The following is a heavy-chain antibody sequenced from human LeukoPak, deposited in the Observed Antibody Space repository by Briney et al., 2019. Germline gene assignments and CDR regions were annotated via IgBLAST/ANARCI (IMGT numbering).Heavy chain of an antibody. V-gene: IGHV4-39*01. CDR1: GGSISSSSYY. Sequence: SETLSLTCSVSGGSISSSSYYWGWIRQPPGKGLEWIGSIYYSGSTYYNPSLKSRVTISVDTSKNQFSLKLSSVTAADTAVYYCARRIVVTRGFDYWGQGTLVTVSS. CDR2: IYYSGST. J-gene: IGHJ4*02. D-gene: IGHD4-23*01. CDR3: ARRIVVTRGFDY.